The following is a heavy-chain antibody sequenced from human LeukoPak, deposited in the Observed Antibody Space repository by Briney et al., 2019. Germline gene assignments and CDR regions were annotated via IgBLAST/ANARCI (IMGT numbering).Heavy chain of an antibody. Sequence: GGSLRLSCAASGFTFDDSGMSWVRQAPGKGLEWVSGINWNGGRTGYADSVKGRLTISRDNAKNSLYLQMNSLRAEDTALYYCAKLAGTGGFDYWGQGTLVTVSS. J-gene: IGHJ4*02. CDR1: GFTFDDSG. CDR3: AKLAGTGGFDY. CDR2: INWNGGRT. D-gene: IGHD6-19*01. V-gene: IGHV3-20*04.